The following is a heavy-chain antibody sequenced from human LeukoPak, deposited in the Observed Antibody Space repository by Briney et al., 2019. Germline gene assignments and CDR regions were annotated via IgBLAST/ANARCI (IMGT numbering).Heavy chain of an antibody. Sequence: GGSLRLSCAASGFTFSSYSMNWVRQAPGKGLEWVSSISSSSSYIYYADSVKGRFTISRDNAKNSLYLQMNSLRAEDTAVYYCGAGGVAAAGPPDYWGQGTLVTVSS. D-gene: IGHD6-13*01. CDR2: ISSSSSYI. J-gene: IGHJ4*02. CDR1: GFTFSSYS. CDR3: GAGGVAAAGPPDY. V-gene: IGHV3-21*01.